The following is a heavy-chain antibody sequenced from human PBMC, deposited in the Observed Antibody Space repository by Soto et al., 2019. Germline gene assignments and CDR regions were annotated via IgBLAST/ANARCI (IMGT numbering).Heavy chain of an antibody. Sequence: QVQLQESGPGLVKPSGTLSLTCAVSSGSIDTTNWWSWVRQPPGKGLEWIGEIFHSWNTYYNPSLASRVTISVDTSKNQFSLTLRSVTAADTAVYYCARRTWGMDVWGQGTTVTVSS. CDR1: SGSIDTTNW. J-gene: IGHJ6*02. CDR3: ARRTWGMDV. V-gene: IGHV4-4*02. CDR2: IFHSWNT. D-gene: IGHD2-8*01.